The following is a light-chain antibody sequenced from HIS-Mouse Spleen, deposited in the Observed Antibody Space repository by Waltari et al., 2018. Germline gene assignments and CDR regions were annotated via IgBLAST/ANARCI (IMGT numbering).Light chain of an antibody. V-gene: IGLV2-14*02. CDR3: SSYTSSSTLV. Sequence: QSALTQPASVSGSPGQSITISCTGTSSDVGSFNLVPWYQQHPGKAPKLMIYDVSNRPSGVSNRFSGSKSGNTASLTISGLQAEDEADYYCSSYTSSSTLVFGTGTKVTVL. CDR2: DVS. J-gene: IGLJ1*01. CDR1: SSDVGSFNL.